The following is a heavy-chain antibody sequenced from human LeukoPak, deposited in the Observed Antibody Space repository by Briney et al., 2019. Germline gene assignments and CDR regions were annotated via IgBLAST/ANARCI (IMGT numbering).Heavy chain of an antibody. J-gene: IGHJ4*02. D-gene: IGHD1-26*01. CDR3: AGSFGGGAFDY. Sequence: QAGGSLRLSRAASGFTFSSYEMNWVRQAPGKGLGWVSYISSSGSTIYYADYVKGRFTISRANSKNTLYLQMNSLRAEDTAVYHCAGSFGGGAFDYWGQGTLVTVSS. CDR2: ISSSGSTI. V-gene: IGHV3-48*03. CDR1: GFTFSSYE.